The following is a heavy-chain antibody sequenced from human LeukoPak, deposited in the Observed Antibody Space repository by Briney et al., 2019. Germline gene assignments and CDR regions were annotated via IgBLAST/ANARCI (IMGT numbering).Heavy chain of an antibody. CDR2: TYYRSKWFS. CDR1: GDSVSSNSAA. CDR3: ARDRGRTFDY. Sequence: SQTLSLTCAISGDSVSSNSAAWNWIRQSPSRGLEWLGRTYYRSKWFSDYAVSVKGRISINTDTSKSQLSLQLNSVTPEDTVLYYCARDRGRTFDYWGQGTLVTVSS. V-gene: IGHV6-1*01. D-gene: IGHD1-14*01. J-gene: IGHJ4*02.